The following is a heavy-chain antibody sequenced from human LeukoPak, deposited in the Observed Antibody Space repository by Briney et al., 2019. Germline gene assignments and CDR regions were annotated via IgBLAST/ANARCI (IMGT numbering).Heavy chain of an antibody. CDR3: ARQSTSCLDY. D-gene: IGHD2-2*01. J-gene: IGHJ4*02. CDR2: MNPNSGNI. Sequence: ASVKVSCKASGYTFTDYYVHWVRQAPGQGLEWMGWMNPNSGNIGYAQKFQGRVTMTRNTSISTAYMELSSLRSEDTAVYYCARQSTSCLDYWGQGTLVTVSS. CDR1: GYTFTDYY. V-gene: IGHV1-8*02.